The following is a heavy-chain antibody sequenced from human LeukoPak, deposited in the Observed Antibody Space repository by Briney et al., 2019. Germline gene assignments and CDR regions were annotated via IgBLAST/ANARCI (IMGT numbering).Heavy chain of an antibody. D-gene: IGHD2-2*01. Sequence: PSETLSLTCAVYGGSFSGYYWSWIRQPPGKGLEWIGEINHSGSTNYNPSLKSRVTISVDTSKNQFPLKLSSVTAADTAVYYCARHGVVVVPAALGAADYYYYGMDVWGQGTTVTVSS. V-gene: IGHV4-34*01. CDR2: INHSGST. CDR3: ARHGVVVVPAALGAADYYYYGMDV. J-gene: IGHJ6*02. CDR1: GGSFSGYY.